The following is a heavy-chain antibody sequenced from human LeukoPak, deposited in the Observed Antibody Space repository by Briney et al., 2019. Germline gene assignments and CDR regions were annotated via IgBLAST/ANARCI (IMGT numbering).Heavy chain of an antibody. CDR3: ARDYASDY. D-gene: IGHD3-10*01. J-gene: IGHJ4*02. V-gene: IGHV3-48*03. CDR1: GFTFSRYE. CDR2: ISRSGDTI. Sequence: GGSLRLACAASGFTFSRYEMNWVRQAPGKGLEWVSYISRSGDTIYFADSVKGRFTISRDNAKNSLYLQMSSLRAEDTAVYYCARDYASDYWGQGTLVTVSS.